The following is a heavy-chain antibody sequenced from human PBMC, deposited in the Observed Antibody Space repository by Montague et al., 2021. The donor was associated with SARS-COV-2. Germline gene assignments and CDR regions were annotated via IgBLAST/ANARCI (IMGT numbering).Heavy chain of an antibody. CDR2: ISSSGSTI. D-gene: IGHD3-10*01. CDR3: ARDRGYGDFYYYGMDV. CDR1: GFTLRNYE. V-gene: IGHV3-48*03. Sequence: SLRLSCAASGFTLRNYEMNLVRQAPGKGLEWVLYISSSGSTIYYADSVKGRFTISRDNAQNSLYLQMKRLRAEGTGVYYCARDRGYGDFYYYGMDVWGQGTTVTVSS. J-gene: IGHJ6*02.